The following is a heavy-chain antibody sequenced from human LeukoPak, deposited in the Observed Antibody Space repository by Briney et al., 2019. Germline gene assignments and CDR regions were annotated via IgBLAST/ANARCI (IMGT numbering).Heavy chain of an antibody. CDR1: GGTFSSYA. CDR2: IIPIFGTA. J-gene: IGHJ6*03. D-gene: IGHD6-13*01. CDR3: ARDQGEIAAAGTRPTHGPPMYYYYYYMDV. Sequence: GSSVKVSCKASGGTFSSYAISWVRQAPGQGLEWMGGIIPIFGTAHYAQKFQGRVTITTDESTSAAYMELSSLRSEDTAVYYCARDQGEIAAAGTRPTHGPPMYYYYYYMDVWGKGTTVTVSS. V-gene: IGHV1-69*05.